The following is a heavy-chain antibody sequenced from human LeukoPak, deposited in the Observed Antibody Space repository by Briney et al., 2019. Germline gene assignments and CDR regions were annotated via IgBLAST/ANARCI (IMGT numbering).Heavy chain of an antibody. Sequence: TGGSLRLSCAASGFTFSSYSMSWVRQAPGKGLEWVSLISGSGDTTNYADSVKGRFTISRDNSKNTLYLQMNSLGADDTAVYYCAKAFQRGRERDAFAFWGQGTLVTVSS. J-gene: IGHJ3*01. CDR3: AKAFQRGRERDAFAF. D-gene: IGHD1-26*01. CDR1: GFTFSSYS. V-gene: IGHV3-23*01. CDR2: ISGSGDTT.